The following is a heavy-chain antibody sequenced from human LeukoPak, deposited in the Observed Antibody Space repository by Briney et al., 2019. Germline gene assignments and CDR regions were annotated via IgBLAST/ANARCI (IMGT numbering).Heavy chain of an antibody. CDR3: AKPSGSGSFDY. CDR2: ISWNSGSI. Sequence: GRSLRLSCAASGFTFDDYAMHWVRQAPGKGLEWVSGISWNSGSIGYADSVKGRFTISRDHAKNSLYLQMNSLRAEDTALYYCAKPSGSGSFDYWGQGTLVTVSS. D-gene: IGHD3-22*01. J-gene: IGHJ4*02. V-gene: IGHV3-9*01. CDR1: GFTFDDYA.